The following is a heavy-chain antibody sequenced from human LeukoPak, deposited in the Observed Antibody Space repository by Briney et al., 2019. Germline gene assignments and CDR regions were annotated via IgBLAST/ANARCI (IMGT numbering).Heavy chain of an antibody. V-gene: IGHV1-18*01. CDR3: AGSFGTTVIYTPFDY. CDR2: ISGNNGNT. Sequence: GASVKVSCKVSGYIFTSYGINWVRQAPGQGLELMGWISGNNGNTNYAQKLQGRVTMTTDTSTSTVSMELRSLRSDDTAVYYCAGSFGTTVIYTPFDYWGQGTLVTVSS. J-gene: IGHJ4*02. D-gene: IGHD4-17*01. CDR1: GYIFTSYG.